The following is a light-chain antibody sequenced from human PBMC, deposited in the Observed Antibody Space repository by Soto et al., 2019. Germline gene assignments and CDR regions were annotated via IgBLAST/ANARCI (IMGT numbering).Light chain of an antibody. Sequence: IVLTQSPCNPSSSPGERATLSCSASQSVSSSYLAWYQQKPGQAPRLLIYGASSRATGIPDRFSGSGSGTDFTLTISRLEPEDFAVYYCQQYGSPPGTFGQGTKVDIK. V-gene: IGKV3-20*01. J-gene: IGKJ1*01. CDR1: QSVSSSY. CDR2: GAS. CDR3: QQYGSPPGT.